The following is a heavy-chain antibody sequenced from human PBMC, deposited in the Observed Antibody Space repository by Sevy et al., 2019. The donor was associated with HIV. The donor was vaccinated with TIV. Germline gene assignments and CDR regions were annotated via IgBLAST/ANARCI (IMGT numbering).Heavy chain of an antibody. V-gene: IGHV3-7*01. CDR3: VREGLGGYSYSLDC. D-gene: IGHD5-18*01. CDR1: GFSFSSYW. CDR2: MKQDRTEK. J-gene: IGHJ4*02. Sequence: GGSLRLSCAASGFSFSSYWMSWVRQAPGKGLEWVATMKQDRTEKDYVDSVKGRFTISRDNTKSSLFLQMNSLSAEDTAVYYCVREGLGGYSYSLDCWGQGTLVTVSS.